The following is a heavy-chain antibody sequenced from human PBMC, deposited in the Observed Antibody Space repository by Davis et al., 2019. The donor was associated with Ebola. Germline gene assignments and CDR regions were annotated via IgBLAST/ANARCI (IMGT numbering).Heavy chain of an antibody. CDR2: VILVFGTI. V-gene: IGHV1-69*13. CDR1: GGTFSNSI. J-gene: IGHJ4*02. Sequence: SVKVSCKASGGTFSNSIISWVRQAPGKGLEWMGGVILVFGTITYAERFQGRVTITADESTNTVYMELTSLGSEDTAVYYCARESGAGGSFDHWGQGTPVTVSS. D-gene: IGHD7-27*01. CDR3: ARESGAGGSFDH.